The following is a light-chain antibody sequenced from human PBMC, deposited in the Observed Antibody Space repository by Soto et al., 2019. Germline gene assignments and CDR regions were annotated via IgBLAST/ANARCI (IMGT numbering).Light chain of an antibody. CDR3: QKYNTWTWT. V-gene: IGKV3-15*01. CDR1: QSVNNN. CDR2: GAS. Sequence: ETLLTQSPATLSVSTGERATLSCRASQSVNNNLAWYQQKLGQAPRVLIYGASTRATGIPARFTGSGSETEFILTITGLQSEYSAVYYCQKYNTWTWTFGQGTKV. J-gene: IGKJ1*01.